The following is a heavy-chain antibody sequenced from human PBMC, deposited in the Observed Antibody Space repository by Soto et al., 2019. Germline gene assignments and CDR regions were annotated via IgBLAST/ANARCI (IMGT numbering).Heavy chain of an antibody. J-gene: IGHJ4*02. D-gene: IGHD3-22*01. CDR1: GFTFSSYR. Sequence: GGSLRLSCAASGFTFSSYRMHWVRQAPGKGLEWVAGIIYDGSNKYYSDSVKGRFTISRDNSKNTLYLQMNSLRAEDTALYYCATNYDSSGYYFFFDCWGQGTLVTVSS. CDR3: ATNYDSSGYYFFFDC. V-gene: IGHV3-30-3*01. CDR2: IIYDGSNK.